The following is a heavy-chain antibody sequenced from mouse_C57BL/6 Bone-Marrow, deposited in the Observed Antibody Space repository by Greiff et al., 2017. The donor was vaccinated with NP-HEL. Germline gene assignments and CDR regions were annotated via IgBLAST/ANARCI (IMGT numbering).Heavy chain of an antibody. CDR1: GYTFTSYG. CDR3: ARIEIYYGKGWFAY. D-gene: IGHD2-1*01. J-gene: IGHJ3*01. V-gene: IGHV1-81*01. Sequence: VQLQQSGAELARPGASVKLSCKASGYTFTSYGISWVKQRTGQGLEWIGELYPRSGNTYYNEKFKGKATLTADKSSSTAYIELRSLTSADFSVYFCARIEIYYGKGWFAYWGQGTLVTVSA. CDR2: LYPRSGNT.